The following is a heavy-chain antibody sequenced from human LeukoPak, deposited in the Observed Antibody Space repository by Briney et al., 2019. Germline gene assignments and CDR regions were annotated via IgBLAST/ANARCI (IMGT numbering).Heavy chain of an antibody. CDR3: ARHTLVVTATRYYYYYMDV. J-gene: IGHJ6*03. Sequence: SETLSLTCTVSGGSISSSGYYWGWIRQPPGKGLEWIGSIYYSGSTYYNPSLKSRVTISVDTSNNQFSLKLSSVTAADTAVYYCARHTLVVTATRYYYYYMDVWGKGTTVTISS. V-gene: IGHV4-39*01. CDR1: GGSISSSGYY. CDR2: IYYSGST. D-gene: IGHD2-21*02.